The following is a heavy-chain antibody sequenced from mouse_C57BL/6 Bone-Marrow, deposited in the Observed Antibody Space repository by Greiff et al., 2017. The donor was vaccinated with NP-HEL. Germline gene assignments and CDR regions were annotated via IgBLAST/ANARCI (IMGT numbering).Heavy chain of an antibody. CDR2: INPYNGGT. CDR3: ARSAPAWFAY. CDR1: GYTFTDYY. Sequence: VQLQQSGPVLVKPGASVKMSCKASGYTFTDYYMNWVKQSHGKSLKWIGVINPYNGGTSYNQKFKGKATLTVDKSSSTAYMELNSLTSEDSAVYYCARSAPAWFAYWGQGTLVTVSA. J-gene: IGHJ3*01. V-gene: IGHV1-19*01.